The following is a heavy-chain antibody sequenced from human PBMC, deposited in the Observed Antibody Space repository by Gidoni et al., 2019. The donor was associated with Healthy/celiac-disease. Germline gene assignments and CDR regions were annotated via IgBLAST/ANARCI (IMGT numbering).Heavy chain of an antibody. CDR1: GFTFSSYG. J-gene: IGHJ5*02. CDR3: AKKGEQWLWWFDP. CDR2: ISYDGSNK. D-gene: IGHD6-19*01. Sequence: QVQLVESGGGVVQPGRSLRLSCAASGFTFSSYGMHWVRQAPGKGLGWVAVISYDGSNKYYADSVKGRFTISRDNSKNTLYLQMNSLRAEDTAVYYCAKKGEQWLWWFDPWGQGTLVTVSS. V-gene: IGHV3-30*18.